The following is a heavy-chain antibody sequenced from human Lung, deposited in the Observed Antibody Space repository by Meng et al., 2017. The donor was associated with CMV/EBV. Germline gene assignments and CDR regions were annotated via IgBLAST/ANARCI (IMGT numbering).Heavy chain of an antibody. CDR1: GDTFSRYA. CDR3: ARDRTGDCSSTSCYNYYYYYGMDV. Sequence: SVXVSCKASGDTFSRYAISWVRQAPGQGLEWMGGIIPFFDTTNYAQKFQGRVTITTDESTSTAYMELSSLRSEDTAVYYCARDRTGDCSSTSCYNYYYYYGMDVXGQGXTVTAP. V-gene: IGHV1-69*05. CDR2: IIPFFDTT. D-gene: IGHD2-2*02. J-gene: IGHJ6*02.